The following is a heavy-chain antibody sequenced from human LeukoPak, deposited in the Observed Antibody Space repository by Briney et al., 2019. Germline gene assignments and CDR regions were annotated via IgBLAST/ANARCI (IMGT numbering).Heavy chain of an antibody. J-gene: IGHJ4*02. CDR3: ATDGGSGSYDY. V-gene: IGHV1-69-2*01. D-gene: IGHD3-10*01. CDR2: VDPEDGGT. CDR1: GYTFTDYY. Sequence: ASVKISCKVSGYTFTDYYMHWVQQAPGKGLEWMGLVDPEDGGTIYAEKFQGRVTITADTSTDTAYMELSSLRSEDTAVYYCATDGGSGSYDYWGQGTLVTVSS.